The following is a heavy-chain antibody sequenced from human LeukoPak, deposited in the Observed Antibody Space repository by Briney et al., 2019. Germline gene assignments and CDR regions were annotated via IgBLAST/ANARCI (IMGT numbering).Heavy chain of an antibody. CDR1: GGTFSSYA. Sequence: SVTVSCKASGGTFSSYAISWVRQAPGQGLEWMGGIIPIFGTANYAQKFQGRVTITTDESTSTAYMELSSLRSEDTAVYYCAKAAVTTWGYYYYYMDVWGKGTTVTVSS. V-gene: IGHV1-69*05. CDR3: AKAAVTTWGYYYYYMDV. D-gene: IGHD4-11*01. J-gene: IGHJ6*03. CDR2: IIPIFGTA.